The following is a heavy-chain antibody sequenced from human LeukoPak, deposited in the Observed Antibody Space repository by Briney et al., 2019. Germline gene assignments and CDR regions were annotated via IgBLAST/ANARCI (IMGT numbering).Heavy chain of an antibody. CDR1: GFTFRSYA. V-gene: IGHV3-64*01. D-gene: IGHD2-21*02. J-gene: IGHJ3*02. Sequence: GGSLRLSCAASGFTFRSYAIHWVRQAPGKGLEYVAAISTNGGSTYYANSVRGRFTISRDKSKNTLYLQMGSLRAEDMAVYYCAREGGDTDAFDIWGQGTMVAVSS. CDR2: ISTNGGST. CDR3: AREGGDTDAFDI.